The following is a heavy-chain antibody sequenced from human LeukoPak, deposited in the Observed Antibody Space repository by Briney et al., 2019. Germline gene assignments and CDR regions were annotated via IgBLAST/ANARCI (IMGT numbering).Heavy chain of an antibody. D-gene: IGHD3-10*01. CDR1: GGSFTLYY. CDR3: AKSNGYGLVDI. Sequence: SETLSLTCTVSGGSFTLYYWSWIRQPPGKGLEWIGHISYSGSTNYNPSLKSRVTISLDTSRNQFSLKLNSVTAADTAVYYCAKSNGYGLVDIWGQGTMVTVSS. V-gene: IGHV4-59*12. J-gene: IGHJ3*02. CDR2: ISYSGST.